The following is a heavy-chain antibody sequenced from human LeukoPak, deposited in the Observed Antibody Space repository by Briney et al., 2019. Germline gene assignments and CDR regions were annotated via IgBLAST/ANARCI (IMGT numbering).Heavy chain of an antibody. D-gene: IGHD2-21*02. CDR1: GFTFSSYG. J-gene: IGHJ4*02. Sequence: GGSLRLSCAASGFTFSSYGMSWVRQAPGKGLEWVSAISGSGGSTYYADSVTGRFTVSRDNSKNTVDLQMNNLRVDDTAIYYCAEDHANTPVVTNWGQGILVSVSS. V-gene: IGHV3-23*01. CDR2: ISGSGGST. CDR3: AEDHANTPVVTN.